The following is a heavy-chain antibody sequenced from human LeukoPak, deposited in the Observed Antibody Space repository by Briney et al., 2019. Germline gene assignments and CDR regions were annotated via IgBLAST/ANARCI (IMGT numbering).Heavy chain of an antibody. CDR1: GFTFSSYA. Sequence: GSLRLSCAASGFTFSSYAMSWVRQAPGKGLEWIGEINHSGSTNYNPSLKSRVTISVDTSKNQFSLKLSSVTAADTAVYYCARVPYGSGSYQDYWGQGTLVTVSS. V-gene: IGHV4-34*01. CDR2: INHSGST. CDR3: ARVPYGSGSYQDY. J-gene: IGHJ4*02. D-gene: IGHD3-10*01.